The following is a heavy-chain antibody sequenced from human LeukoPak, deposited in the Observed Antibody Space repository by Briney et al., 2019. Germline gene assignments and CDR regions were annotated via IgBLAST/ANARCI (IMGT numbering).Heavy chain of an antibody. J-gene: IGHJ6*02. CDR1: GFTFSDYY. Sequence: GGPLRLSCAASGFTFSDYYMTWIRQAPGKGLEWVSSISSSSSYIYYADSVKGRFTISRDNAKNSLYLQMNSLRAEDTAVYYCAKGGTVTTNSYYYGMDVWGQGTTVTVSS. CDR3: AKGGTVTTNSYYYGMDV. CDR2: ISSSSSYI. V-gene: IGHV3-11*06. D-gene: IGHD4-17*01.